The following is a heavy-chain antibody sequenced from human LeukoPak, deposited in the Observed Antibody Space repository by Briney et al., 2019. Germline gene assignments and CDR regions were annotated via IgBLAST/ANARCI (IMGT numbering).Heavy chain of an antibody. CDR3: AKDSGAYDYLDY. Sequence: PGGSLRLSCAGSGFIFNNYAMHWVRQAPGKGLERVSGISWNSGSIGYADSVKGRFTISRDNAKNSLYLQMNSLRAEDTALYYCAKDSGAYDYLDYWGQGTLVTVSS. CDR1: GFIFNNYA. V-gene: IGHV3-9*01. D-gene: IGHD1-26*01. CDR2: ISWNSGSI. J-gene: IGHJ4*02.